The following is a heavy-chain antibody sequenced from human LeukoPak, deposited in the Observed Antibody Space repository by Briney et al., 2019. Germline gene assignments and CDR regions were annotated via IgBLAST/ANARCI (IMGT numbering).Heavy chain of an antibody. CDR3: ARDGARWTTVTKGWFDP. CDR2: IIPIFGTA. V-gene: IGHV1-69*06. CDR1: GGTFSSYA. Sequence: SVKVSCKASGGTFSSYAISWVRQAPGQGLEWMGGIIPIFGTANYAQKFQGRVTITADKSTSTAYMELSSLRSEDTAVYYCARDGARWTTVTKGWFDPWGQGTLVTVSS. D-gene: IGHD4-17*01. J-gene: IGHJ5*02.